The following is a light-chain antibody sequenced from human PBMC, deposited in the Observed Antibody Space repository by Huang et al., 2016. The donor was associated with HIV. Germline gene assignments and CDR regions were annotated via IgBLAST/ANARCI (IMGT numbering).Light chain of an antibody. CDR3: QQYDNWPPFT. CDR2: DAS. CDR1: QSVRSN. Sequence: EIVMTQSPGTLSVSPGERATLSCRASQSVRSNLAWYQQKPGQAPRLLIYDASTRATGVPVRFSGSGSGTQFTLSISSLQSEDFAVYYCQQYDNWPPFTFGPGTKVDIK. V-gene: IGKV3-15*01. J-gene: IGKJ3*01.